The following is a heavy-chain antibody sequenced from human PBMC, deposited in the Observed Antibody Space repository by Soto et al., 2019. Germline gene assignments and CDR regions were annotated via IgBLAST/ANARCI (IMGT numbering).Heavy chain of an antibody. CDR1: GFTFSIYA. Sequence: GGSLRLSCAASGFTFSIYAMSWVRQAPGKGLEWVSAISGNGADTSYADSVRGRFTISRDNSEDTLFLQMDSLRADDKAVYYCAQAVEGLSRRHNWFDPWGQGTLVTVAS. V-gene: IGHV3-23*01. D-gene: IGHD3-3*01. J-gene: IGHJ5*02. CDR2: ISGNGADT. CDR3: AQAVEGLSRRHNWFDP.